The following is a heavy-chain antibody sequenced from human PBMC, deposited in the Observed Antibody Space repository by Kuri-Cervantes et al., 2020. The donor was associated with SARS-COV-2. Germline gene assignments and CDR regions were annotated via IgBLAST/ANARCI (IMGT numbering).Heavy chain of an antibody. V-gene: IGHV3-23*01. Sequence: GESLKISCAASGCTFSSYAMSWVRQAPGKGLEWVSAISGSGGSTYYADSVKGRFTISRDNSKNTLYLQMNSLRAEDTAVYYCAKDDTGDYGPTYFDYWGQGTLVTVSS. D-gene: IGHD4-17*01. J-gene: IGHJ4*02. CDR3: AKDDTGDYGPTYFDY. CDR1: GCTFSSYA. CDR2: ISGSGGST.